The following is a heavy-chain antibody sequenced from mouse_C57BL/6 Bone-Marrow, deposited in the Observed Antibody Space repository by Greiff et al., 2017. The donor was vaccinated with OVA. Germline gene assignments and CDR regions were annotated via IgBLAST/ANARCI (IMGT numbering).Heavy chain of an antibody. Sequence: EVKVVESGGGLVKPGGSLKLSCAASGFTFSSYAMSWVRQTPEKRLEWVATISDGGSYTYYPHNVKGRFTFPRDNAKNNLYLQMSHLKSEDTAMDYCARGGVVYLYFDVWGTGTTVTVSS. CDR3: ARGGVVYLYFDV. CDR2: ISDGGSYT. D-gene: IGHD1-1*01. J-gene: IGHJ1*03. V-gene: IGHV5-4*03. CDR1: GFTFSSYA.